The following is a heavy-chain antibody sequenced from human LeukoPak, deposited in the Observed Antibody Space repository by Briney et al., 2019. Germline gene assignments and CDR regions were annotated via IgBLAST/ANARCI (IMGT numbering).Heavy chain of an antibody. D-gene: IGHD4-11*01. V-gene: IGHV4-31*03. CDR1: GGSISSGGYY. Sequence: PSETLSLTCTVSGGSISSGGYYWSWIRQHPGKGLEWIGEMSHSGGTNYNPSLRSRVTMSVDKSKNQCSLNLSSVTAADTAVYYCASATHYRIDYWGQGTLVTVSS. CDR3: ASATHYRIDY. CDR2: MSHSGGT. J-gene: IGHJ4*02.